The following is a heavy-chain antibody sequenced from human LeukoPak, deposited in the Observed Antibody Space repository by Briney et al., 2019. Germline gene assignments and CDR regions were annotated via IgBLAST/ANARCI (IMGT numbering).Heavy chain of an antibody. CDR1: GFTFSNAW. V-gene: IGHV3-15*01. CDR2: IKSKTDGGTT. CDR3: TTDSPLNDFDY. Sequence: GGSLRLSCAASGFTFSNAWTSWVRQAPGKGLEWVGRIKSKTDGGTTDYAAPVKGRFTISRDDSKNTLYLQVNSLKTEDTAVYYCTTDSPLNDFDYWGQGTLVTVSS. J-gene: IGHJ4*02.